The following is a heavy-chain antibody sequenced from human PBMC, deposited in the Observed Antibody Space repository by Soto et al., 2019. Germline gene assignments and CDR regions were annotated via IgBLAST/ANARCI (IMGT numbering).Heavy chain of an antibody. V-gene: IGHV3-7*01. Sequence: RLSCAASGFTFSTSWMNWVRQAPGKGLDWVASIKGDGNARNYADSVKGRFTISRDNAKNSVYLQMGSLRAEDMAVYYCASSSQYYFDYWGQGTLVTVSS. D-gene: IGHD6-6*01. CDR1: GFTFSTSW. CDR3: ASSSQYYFDY. CDR2: IKGDGNAR. J-gene: IGHJ4*02.